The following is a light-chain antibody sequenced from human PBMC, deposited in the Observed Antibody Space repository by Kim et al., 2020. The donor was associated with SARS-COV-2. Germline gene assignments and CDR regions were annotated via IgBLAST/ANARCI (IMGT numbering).Light chain of an antibody. Sequence: EIVLTQSPATLSLSPGERATLSCKASQSVSSYLAWYQQKPGQAPRLLIYDASNRATGIPARFSGSGSGTDFTLTISSLEPEDFAVYYCQHRSNWPPYTFGQGTKLEI. CDR3: QHRSNWPPYT. J-gene: IGKJ2*01. CDR2: DAS. CDR1: QSVSSY. V-gene: IGKV3-11*01.